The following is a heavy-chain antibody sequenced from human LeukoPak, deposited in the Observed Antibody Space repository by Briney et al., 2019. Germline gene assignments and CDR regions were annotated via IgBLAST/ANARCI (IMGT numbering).Heavy chain of an antibody. Sequence: GSLRLSCAAFGFTFSSYGMHWVRQAPDKGLEWVAFIRYDGSNKYYADSVKGRFTISTDNSKNTLYLQMSSLRAEDTAVYYCARVLTGSWDWFDPWGQGTLVTVSS. D-gene: IGHD2-8*02. CDR3: ARVLTGSWDWFDP. CDR1: GFTFSSYG. CDR2: IRYDGSNK. J-gene: IGHJ5*02. V-gene: IGHV3-30*02.